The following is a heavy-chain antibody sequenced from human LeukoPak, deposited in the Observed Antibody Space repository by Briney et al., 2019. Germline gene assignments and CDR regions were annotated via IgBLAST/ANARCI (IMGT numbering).Heavy chain of an antibody. V-gene: IGHV3-15*01. Sequence: GGSLRLSCTASGFTFSSFWMSWVRQASGKGLEWVGRIRSKADGGTTEYGAPVKGRFTISRDDSKDTLYLQMNSLKTEDTALYYCTTLRARSDYWGQGTLVTVSS. D-gene: IGHD3-3*01. CDR1: GFTFSSFW. CDR2: IRSKADGGTT. CDR3: TTLRARSDY. J-gene: IGHJ4*02.